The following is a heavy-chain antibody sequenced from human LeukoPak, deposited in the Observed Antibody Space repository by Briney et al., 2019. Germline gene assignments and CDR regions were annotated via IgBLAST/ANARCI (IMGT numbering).Heavy chain of an antibody. CDR2: ISSNGGST. J-gene: IGHJ4*02. D-gene: IGHD3-16*02. V-gene: IGHV3-64D*06. CDR1: GFTFSSYA. CDR3: VKGYDYVWGSYRPFDY. Sequence: PGGSLRLSCSASGFTFSSYAMHWVRQAPGKGLEYVSAISSNGGSTYYADSVKGRFTISRDNSKNMLYLQMSSLRAEDTAVYYCVKGYDYVWGSYRPFDYWGQGTLVTVSS.